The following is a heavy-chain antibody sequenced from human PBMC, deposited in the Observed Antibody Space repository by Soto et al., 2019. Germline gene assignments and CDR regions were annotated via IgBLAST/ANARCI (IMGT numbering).Heavy chain of an antibody. CDR3: ASIYGSGYRAFDY. J-gene: IGHJ4*02. D-gene: IGHD3-10*01. CDR1: GDTFNFYS. CDR2: VNPIVSMS. V-gene: IGHV1-69*02. Sequence: QVQLVQSGAEVKRPGSSVKVSCKASGDTFNFYSINWVRQAPGLGLEWMGRVNPIVSMSNYAQKFQGRVTMTADKSTNTAYMELSSLKSEDTAIYYCASIYGSGYRAFDYWGQGALVTVSS.